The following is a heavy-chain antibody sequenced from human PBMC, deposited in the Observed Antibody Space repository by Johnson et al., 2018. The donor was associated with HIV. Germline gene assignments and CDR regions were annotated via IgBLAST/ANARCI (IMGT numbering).Heavy chain of an antibody. CDR3: ARAEPWDRRHYAFDI. V-gene: IGHV3-53*01. CDR1: GFTVRSNY. D-gene: IGHD1-1*01. Sequence: VQLVESGGGLIQPGGSLRLSCEASGFTVRSNYISWVRQAPGKGLEWVSVIYSGGDTYYADSMRGRLTISRDNSKNTVYPQMNSMRAEDTAVYYCARAEPWDRRHYAFDIWGQGTVVTVSS. J-gene: IGHJ3*02. CDR2: IYSGGDT.